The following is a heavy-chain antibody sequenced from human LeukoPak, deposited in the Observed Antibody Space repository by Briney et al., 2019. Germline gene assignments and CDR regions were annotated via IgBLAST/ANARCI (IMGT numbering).Heavy chain of an antibody. V-gene: IGHV4-4*07. J-gene: IGHJ6*02. D-gene: IGHD5/OR15-5a*01. CDR3: ARGDSTNQDGDYYGLDV. Sequence: SETLSLTCTVSGGSISGYYWSRIRQSAGKGLEWIGRIYSSGSTNYNPSLKSRATMSVDTSKNHFSLNLSSVTAADTAVYYCARGDSTNQDGDYYGLDVWGQGTTVTVSS. CDR2: IYSSGST. CDR1: GGSISGYY.